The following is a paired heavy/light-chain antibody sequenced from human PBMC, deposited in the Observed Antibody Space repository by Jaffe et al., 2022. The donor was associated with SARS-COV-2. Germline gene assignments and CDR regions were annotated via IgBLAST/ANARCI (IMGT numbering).Light chain of an antibody. Sequence: QSVLTQPPSVSAAPGQKVTISCSGSSSNIGRNYVSWYQQLPGTAPKLLIYENDKRPSGIPDRFSGSKSDTSATLGITGLQTGDEADYYCETWDSSLSAYVFGTGTKVTVL. V-gene: IGLV1-51*02. CDR2: END. CDR3: ETWDSSLSAYV. CDR1: SSNIGRNY. J-gene: IGLJ1*01.
Heavy chain of an antibody. D-gene: IGHD1-26*01. CDR2: LSKDGSEK. V-gene: IGHV3-30*04. CDR3: ARDFGSHGALDI. Sequence: QVQLVESGGGVVQPGRSLRLSCAASGFIFSNYVMHWVRLAPDKGLEWVALLSKDGSEKYFVDSVKGRFTISRDNSKNTLYLQMSSLRAEDTAVYYCARDFGSHGALDIWGQGTMVTVSS. J-gene: IGHJ3*02. CDR1: GFIFSNYV.